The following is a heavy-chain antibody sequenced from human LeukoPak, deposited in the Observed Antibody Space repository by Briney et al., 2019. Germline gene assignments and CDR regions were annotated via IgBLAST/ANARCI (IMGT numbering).Heavy chain of an antibody. Sequence: KSSETLSLTCAVSGGSISNSNWWSWVRQPPGKGLEWIGEIYHSGNTNYNPSLKSRVTISVDKSKNQFSLKLSSVTAADTAVYYCAREDYYGSGSYYNFWGQGTLVTVSS. J-gene: IGHJ4*02. CDR2: IYHSGNT. D-gene: IGHD3-10*01. CDR3: AREDYYGSGSYYNF. CDR1: GGSISNSNW. V-gene: IGHV4-4*02.